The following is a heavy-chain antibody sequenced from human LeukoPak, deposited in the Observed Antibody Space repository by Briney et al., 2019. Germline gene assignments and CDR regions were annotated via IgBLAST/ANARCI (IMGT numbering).Heavy chain of an antibody. Sequence: GRSLRLTCAASGFTFSSYDMHWVRQGPGKGLEWVTCIWYDGTDKNYADSVKGRFTISRDNSKNTLYLQMNSLRAEDTAVYYCARSGSTYYYGMDVWGQGTTVTVSS. D-gene: IGHD3-10*01. CDR3: ARSGSTYYYGMDV. J-gene: IGHJ6*02. V-gene: IGHV3-33*01. CDR2: IWYDGTDK. CDR1: GFTFSSYD.